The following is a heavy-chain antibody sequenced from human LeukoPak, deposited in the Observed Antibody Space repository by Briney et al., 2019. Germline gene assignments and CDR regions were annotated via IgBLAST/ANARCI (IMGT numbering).Heavy chain of an antibody. CDR2: ISSSSYI. CDR1: GFTFSSYA. V-gene: IGHV3-21*01. D-gene: IGHD2-21*01. J-gene: IGHJ3*02. Sequence: GGSLRLSCAASGFTFSSYAMSWVRQAPGKGLEWVSSISSSSYIYYADSVKGRFTISRDNAKNSLYLQMNSLRAEDTAVYYCARDLEAYAFDIWGQGTMVTVSS. CDR3: ARDLEAYAFDI.